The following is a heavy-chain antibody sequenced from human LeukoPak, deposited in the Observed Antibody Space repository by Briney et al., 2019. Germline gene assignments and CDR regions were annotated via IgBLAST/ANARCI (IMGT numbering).Heavy chain of an antibody. J-gene: IGHJ4*02. CDR2: INPNSGGT. Sequence: ASVKVSYKASGYTFTGYYMHWVRQAPGQGLEWMGWINPNSGGTNYAQKFQGRVTMTRDTSISTAYMELSRLRSDDTAVYYCARDAVRYSLLYYFDYWGQGTLATVSS. D-gene: IGHD5-18*01. CDR3: ARDAVRYSLLYYFDY. CDR1: GYTFTGYY. V-gene: IGHV1-2*02.